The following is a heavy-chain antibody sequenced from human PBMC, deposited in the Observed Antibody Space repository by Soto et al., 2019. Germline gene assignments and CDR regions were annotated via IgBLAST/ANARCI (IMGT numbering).Heavy chain of an antibody. V-gene: IGHV3-21*01. CDR2: ISSSSSYI. CDR1: GFTFSSYS. D-gene: IGHD1-26*01. J-gene: IGHJ3*02. Sequence: EVQLVESGGGLVKHGGSLRLSCAASGFTFSSYSMNWVRQAPGKGLEWVSSISSSSSYIYYADSVKGRFTISRDNAKNSLYLQMNSLRAEDTAVYYCAREWEVRAFDIWGHETMVTVST. CDR3: AREWEVRAFDI.